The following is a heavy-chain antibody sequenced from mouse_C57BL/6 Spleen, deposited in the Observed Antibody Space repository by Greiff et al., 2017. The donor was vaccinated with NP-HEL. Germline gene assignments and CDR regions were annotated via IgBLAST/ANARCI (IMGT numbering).Heavy chain of an antibody. V-gene: IGHV1-26*01. Sequence: VQLQQSGPELVKPGASVKISCKASGYTFTDYYMNWVKQSHGTSLEWIGAINPNNGGTSYNQKFKGKATLTVDKSSSTAYMELRSLTSEDSAVYYCARGAYYAKPPFAYWGQGTLVTVSA. J-gene: IGHJ3*01. CDR1: GYTFTDYY. CDR2: INPNNGGT. CDR3: ARGAYYAKPPFAY. D-gene: IGHD2-10*01.